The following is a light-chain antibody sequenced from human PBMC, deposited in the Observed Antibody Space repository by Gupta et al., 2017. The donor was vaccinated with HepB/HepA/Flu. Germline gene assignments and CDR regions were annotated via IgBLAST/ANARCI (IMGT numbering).Light chain of an antibody. CDR1: SSNIGNNA. V-gene: IGLV1-36*01. Sequence: QSVLSQPPSLPAAPTQKVTISCSGSSSNIGNNAVNWYQQLPGKAPKLLIYYDDLRPSGISDRFSGSKSGTSATLAISGLQSEDEADYYCAAWDDSLNGRVFGGGTKLTVL. J-gene: IGLJ2*01. CDR3: AAWDDSLNGRV. CDR2: YDD.